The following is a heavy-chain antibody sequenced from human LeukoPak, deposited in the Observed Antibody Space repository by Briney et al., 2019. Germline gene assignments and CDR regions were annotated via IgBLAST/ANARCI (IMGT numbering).Heavy chain of an antibody. D-gene: IGHD5-12*01. CDR3: ATEHSGYGDHDAFDI. CDR1: GGTFSSYA. Sequence: SVKVSCKASGGTFSSYAISWVRQAPGQGLEWMGGIIPIFGTANYAQKFQGRVTITADESTSTAYVELSSLRSEDTAVYYCATEHSGYGDHDAFDIWGQGTMVTVSS. CDR2: IIPIFGTA. J-gene: IGHJ3*02. V-gene: IGHV1-69*13.